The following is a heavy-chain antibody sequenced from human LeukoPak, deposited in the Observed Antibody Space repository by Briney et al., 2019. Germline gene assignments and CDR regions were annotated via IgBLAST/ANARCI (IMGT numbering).Heavy chain of an antibody. J-gene: IGHJ4*02. D-gene: IGHD6-19*01. CDR1: GYTFSNYG. CDR3: ARHSGSGWQALGY. V-gene: IGHV1-18*04. Sequence: ASVKVSCKASGYTFSNYGISWVRQAPGLGLEWMGWTSYNGNTNYAQKFQDRVTMTTDTSTTTAYMELRSLESDDTAVYYCARHSGSGWQALGYWGQGTWSPSPQ. CDR2: TSYNGNT.